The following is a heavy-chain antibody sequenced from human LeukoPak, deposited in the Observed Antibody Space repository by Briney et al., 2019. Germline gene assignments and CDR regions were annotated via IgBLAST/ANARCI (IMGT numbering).Heavy chain of an antibody. Sequence: GGSLRLSCAASGFTFSTYSMNWVRQAPGKGLEWVSYISSTSSAIYYADSVKGRFTISRDNANNSPYLQMNSLRAEDTSVYYCAREYYYSYYGMDVWGQGTTVTVSS. CDR3: AREYYYSYYGMDV. V-gene: IGHV3-48*01. J-gene: IGHJ6*02. CDR1: GFTFSTYS. CDR2: ISSTSSAI.